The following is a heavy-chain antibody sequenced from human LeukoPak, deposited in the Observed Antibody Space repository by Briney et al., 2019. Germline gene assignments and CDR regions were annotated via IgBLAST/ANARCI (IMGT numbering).Heavy chain of an antibody. V-gene: IGHV1-18*01. CDR1: GYTFTSYG. D-gene: IGHD3-22*01. Sequence: ASVKVSCKASGYTFTSYGINWVRQAPGQGLEWMGWISAYNGNTNYAQKLQGRVTMTTDTSTSTAYMELSSLRSDDTAVYYCAKASSGYYVHFFDSWGQGTLVTVSS. CDR3: AKASSGYYVHFFDS. J-gene: IGHJ4*02. CDR2: ISAYNGNT.